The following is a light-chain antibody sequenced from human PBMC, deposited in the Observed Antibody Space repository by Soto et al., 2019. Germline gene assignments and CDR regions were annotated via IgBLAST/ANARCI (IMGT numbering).Light chain of an antibody. CDR3: SSYATGGSYV. CDR1: SSDVGGYNA. J-gene: IGLJ1*01. V-gene: IGLV2-14*03. Sequence: QSALTQPASVPGSPGQSITISCSGSSSDVGGYNAVSWYQQHPGKAPKLVISDVSDRPSGISSRFSASKSGNTASLTISGLQAEDEADYYCSSYATGGSYVFGTGTKVTVL. CDR2: DVS.